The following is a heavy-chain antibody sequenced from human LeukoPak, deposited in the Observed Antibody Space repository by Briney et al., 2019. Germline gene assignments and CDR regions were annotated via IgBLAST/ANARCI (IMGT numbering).Heavy chain of an antibody. V-gene: IGHV3-30*18. Sequence: PGGSLRLSCAASGFTFSTYAIHWVRQAPGKGLEWVSIISYDGSKKYYADSVKGRFTISRDNSKNTLYLQMNSLRAEDTAVYYCAKDLAGGDSVSWGQGTLVAVSS. CDR2: ISYDGSKK. D-gene: IGHD4-17*01. J-gene: IGHJ4*02. CDR1: GFTFSTYA. CDR3: AKDLAGGDSVS.